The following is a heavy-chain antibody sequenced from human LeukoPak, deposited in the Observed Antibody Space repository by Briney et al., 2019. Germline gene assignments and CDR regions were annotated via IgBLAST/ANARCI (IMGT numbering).Heavy chain of an antibody. CDR2: IYSGGST. Sequence: PGGSLRLSXAASGSTFSSYAMNWVRQAPGRGLEWVSVIYSGGSTYFSDSVRGGFTISRDKSKNTVYLQMNSLRAEDTAVYYCARDMECSGGSCYSGYWGQGTLVTVSS. V-gene: IGHV3-53*01. CDR3: ARDMECSGGSCYSGY. CDR1: GSTFSSYA. J-gene: IGHJ4*02. D-gene: IGHD2-15*01.